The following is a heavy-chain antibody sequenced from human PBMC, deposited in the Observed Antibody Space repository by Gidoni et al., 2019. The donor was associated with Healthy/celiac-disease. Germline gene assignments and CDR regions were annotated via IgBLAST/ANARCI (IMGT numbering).Heavy chain of an antibody. Sequence: QVQLQESGPGLVKPSQTLSLTCTVSGGSISRGDYYWSWIRQPPGKGLEWIGYIYYSGSTYYNPSLKSRVTISVDTSKNQFSLKLSSVTAADTAVYYCASHSADDYGDYGEDYWGQGTLVTVSS. J-gene: IGHJ4*02. V-gene: IGHV4-30-4*01. D-gene: IGHD4-17*01. CDR3: ASHSADDYGDYGEDY. CDR2: IYYSGST. CDR1: GGSISRGDYY.